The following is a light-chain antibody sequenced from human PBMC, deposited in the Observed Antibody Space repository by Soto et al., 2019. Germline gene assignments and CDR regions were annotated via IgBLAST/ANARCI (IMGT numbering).Light chain of an antibody. CDR2: AAS. J-gene: IGKJ1*01. CDR1: QGISNY. Sequence: DIQITPSPSSPSSSVGDRVTIPCRASQGISNYLAWYQQKPGKVPKLLIYAASTLQSGVPSRFSGSGSGTDFTLTISSLQPEDVATYYCQKYNSAPRTFGQGTKVDIK. CDR3: QKYNSAPRT. V-gene: IGKV1-27*01.